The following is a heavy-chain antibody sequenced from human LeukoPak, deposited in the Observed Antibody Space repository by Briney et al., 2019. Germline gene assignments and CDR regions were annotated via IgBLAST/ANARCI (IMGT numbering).Heavy chain of an antibody. V-gene: IGHV4-34*01. Sequence: PSETLSLTCAVYGGSFSGYYWSWIRQPPGKGLEWIGEINHSGSTNYNPSLKSRVTISVDTSKSQFSLNLSSVTAADTAVYYCARGRDSYGNYFDYWGQGTLVTVSS. CDR2: INHSGST. CDR1: GGSFSGYY. CDR3: ARGRDSYGNYFDY. D-gene: IGHD5-18*01. J-gene: IGHJ4*02.